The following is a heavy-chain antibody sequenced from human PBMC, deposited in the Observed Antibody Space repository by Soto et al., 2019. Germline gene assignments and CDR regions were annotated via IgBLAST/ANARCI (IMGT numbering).Heavy chain of an antibody. Sequence: PSETLSLTCTVSGGSISSYFWSWIRQPPGKGLEWIGDISYSGSTNYNPSLKSRVTISADTSKNQFSLKLNSVTAADTAVYYCARSGVWEIVYWGQGTLVTVSS. CDR1: GGSISSYF. CDR2: ISYSGST. D-gene: IGHD3-16*01. V-gene: IGHV4-59*01. CDR3: ARSGVWEIVY. J-gene: IGHJ4*02.